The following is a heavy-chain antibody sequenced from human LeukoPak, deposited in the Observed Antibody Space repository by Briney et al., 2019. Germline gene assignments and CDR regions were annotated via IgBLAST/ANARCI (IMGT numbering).Heavy chain of an antibody. Sequence: GGSLRLSCAASGFTFSSYSMNWVRQAPGKGLEWVSSISSSSSYIYYADSVKGRFTISRDNAKHSLYLQMNSLRAEDTAVYYCARDSSRDYYDSHPLNYFDYWGQGTLVTVSS. V-gene: IGHV3-21*01. CDR1: GFTFSSYS. J-gene: IGHJ4*02. CDR2: ISSSSSYI. CDR3: ARDSSRDYYDSHPLNYFDY. D-gene: IGHD3-22*01.